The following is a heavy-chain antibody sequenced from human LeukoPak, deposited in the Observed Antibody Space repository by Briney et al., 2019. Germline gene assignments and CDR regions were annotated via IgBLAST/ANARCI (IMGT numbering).Heavy chain of an antibody. D-gene: IGHD1-26*01. V-gene: IGHV1-8*01. J-gene: IGHJ1*01. CDR2: MNPNSGNT. CDR3: ARTPLSRFSAVGH. CDR1: GYTFTSYD. Sequence: ASVKVSCKASGYTFTSYDINWVRQATGQGLEWMGWMNPNSGNTGYAQKFQGRVTMTRNTSISTAYMELSSLRSEDAAVYYCARTPLSRFSAVGHWGQGTLVTVSS.